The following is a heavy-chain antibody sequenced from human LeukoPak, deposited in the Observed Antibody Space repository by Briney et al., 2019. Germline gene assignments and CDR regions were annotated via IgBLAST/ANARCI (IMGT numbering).Heavy chain of an antibody. CDR1: GGSISSYY. Sequence: PSETLSLTCTVSGGSISSYYWSWIRQPAGKGLEWIGRIYTSGSTNYNPSLKSRVTMSVDTSKNQFSLKLSSVTAADTAVYYCARDLGRYGDYSYFDCWGQGTLVTVSS. CDR3: ARDLGRYGDYSYFDC. V-gene: IGHV4-4*07. J-gene: IGHJ4*02. D-gene: IGHD4-17*01. CDR2: IYTSGST.